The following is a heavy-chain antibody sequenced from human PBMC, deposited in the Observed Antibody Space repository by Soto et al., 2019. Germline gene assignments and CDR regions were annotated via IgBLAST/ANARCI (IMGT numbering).Heavy chain of an antibody. CDR3: ASGASRWYPYFFDS. V-gene: IGHV1-69*01. D-gene: IGHD6-13*01. Sequence: QAQVVQSGAEVRKPGSSVKLSCKASEGTFNSYAVAWVRQAPGQGLEWMGGIIPYYNTLNYAQKFQDRVTITADDSTNTVYMELSSLRSDDTAVYFCASGASRWYPYFFDSWAQGTLVTVSS. J-gene: IGHJ4*02. CDR1: EGTFNSYA. CDR2: IIPYYNTL.